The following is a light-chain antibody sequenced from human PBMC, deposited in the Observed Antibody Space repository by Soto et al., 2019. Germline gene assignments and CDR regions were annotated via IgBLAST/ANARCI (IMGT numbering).Light chain of an antibody. Sequence: DIVRTQSPDSLAVSLGERATINCKSSQSVLYSSNNKNYLAWYQQKPGQPPNLLISWASTRESGVPDRFIGSGSGTDFTLTISSLQAEDVAVYYCQQYYGTPLTFGGGTKVDIK. V-gene: IGKV4-1*01. CDR2: WAS. CDR1: QSVLYSSNNKNY. CDR3: QQYYGTPLT. J-gene: IGKJ4*01.